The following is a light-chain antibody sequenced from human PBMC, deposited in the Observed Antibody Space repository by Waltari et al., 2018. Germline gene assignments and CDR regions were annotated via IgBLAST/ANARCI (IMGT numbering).Light chain of an antibody. CDR2: VTSDGSH. CDR1: SGHSNYA. Sequence: QVVVTQLPSASASVGDSVKLSCALSSGHSNYAIAWLQKQPEKGPRFLMKVTSDGSHNKGDGISDRFSGSSAGPERYLTISNVQSEDEADYYCQTWGIGIRVLGGGTRLTVL. V-gene: IGLV4-69*01. J-gene: IGLJ2*01. CDR3: QTWGIGIRV.